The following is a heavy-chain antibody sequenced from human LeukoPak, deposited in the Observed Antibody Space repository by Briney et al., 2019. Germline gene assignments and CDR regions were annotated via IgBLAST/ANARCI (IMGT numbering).Heavy chain of an antibody. CDR3: ASFTVGATLSPFDS. V-gene: IGHV4-31*03. J-gene: IGHJ4*02. CDR2: ISYRGST. D-gene: IGHD1-26*01. Sequence: PSETLSLTCTVSGASITSGGYHWSWIRQHPGKGLEWIGYISYRGSTYYNPSLKSRVTISIDTSKNYFSLRLTSVTAADTAVYYCASFTVGATLSPFDSWGQGTLVTVSS. CDR1: GASITSGGYH.